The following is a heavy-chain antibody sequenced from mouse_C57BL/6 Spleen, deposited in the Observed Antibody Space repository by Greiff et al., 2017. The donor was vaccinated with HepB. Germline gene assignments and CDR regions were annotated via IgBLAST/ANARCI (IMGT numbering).Heavy chain of an antibody. CDR1: GYTFTDYY. CDR2: INPNNGGT. Sequence: EVQLQQSGPELVKPGASVKISCKASGYTFTDYYMNWVKQSHGKSLEWIGDINPNNGGTSCNQKFKGKATLTVDKFSSTAYMELRSLTYEDSAVYYCARYGNYAMDYWGQGTSVTVSS. J-gene: IGHJ4*01. CDR3: ARYGNYAMDY. D-gene: IGHD2-1*01. V-gene: IGHV1-26*01.